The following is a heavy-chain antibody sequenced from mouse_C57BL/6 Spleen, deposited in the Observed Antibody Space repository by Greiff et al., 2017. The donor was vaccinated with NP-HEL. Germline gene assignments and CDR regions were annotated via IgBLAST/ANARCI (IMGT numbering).Heavy chain of an antibody. V-gene: IGHV5-4*03. J-gene: IGHJ3*01. CDR2: ISAGGSYT. CDR1: GFTFSSYA. Sequence: DVMLVESGAGLVKPGASLKLSCAASGFTFSSYAMSWVRQTPEKRLEWVATISAGGSYTYYPDNVKGRSTISTDNAKNNLYLKLSHLKCEDTAMYYFARVATTGVGGGFAYGGQGTLVTVSA. CDR3: ARVATTGVGGGFAY. D-gene: IGHD1-1*01.